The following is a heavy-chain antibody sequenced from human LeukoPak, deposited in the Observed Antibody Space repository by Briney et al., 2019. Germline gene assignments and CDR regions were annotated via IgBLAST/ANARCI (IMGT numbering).Heavy chain of an antibody. CDR3: AREGGSSRNFDY. D-gene: IGHD6-13*01. CDR1: GGSISSYY. J-gene: IGHJ4*02. V-gene: IGHV4-4*09. Sequence: SETLSLTCTVSGGSISSYYWSWIRQPPGKGLEWIGYIYTSGSTNYNPSLKSRVTISVDTSKNQFSLKLSSVTAADTAVYYCAREGGSSRNFDYWGQGTLVTVSS. CDR2: IYTSGST.